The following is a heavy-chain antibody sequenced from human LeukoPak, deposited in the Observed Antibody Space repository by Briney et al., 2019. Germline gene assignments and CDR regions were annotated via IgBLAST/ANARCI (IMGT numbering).Heavy chain of an antibody. CDR2: VYDSGVT. CDR3: ARQSSSERYPRYFDH. D-gene: IGHD1-1*01. Sequence: TSETLSLTCTVSSGSISSGLYYWGWVRQPPGKGLEWIGTVYDSGVTYYSPSLRSRVTISIDTFKNQFSLKLTSVTAADTAVYFCARQSSSERYPRYFDHWGQGTLVTVSS. J-gene: IGHJ4*02. V-gene: IGHV4-39*01. CDR1: SGSISSGLYY.